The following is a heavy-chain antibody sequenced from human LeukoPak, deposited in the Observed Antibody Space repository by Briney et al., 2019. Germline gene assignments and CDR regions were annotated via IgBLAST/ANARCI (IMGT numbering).Heavy chain of an antibody. Sequence: SVKVSCKASGGTFSSYAISWVRQAPGQGLEWMGGIIPIFGTAHYAQKFQGRVTITADESTSTAYMGLSSLRSEDTAVYYCASHYYDSSGYYYGFDYWGEGTLVTLPS. D-gene: IGHD3-22*01. V-gene: IGHV1-69*01. CDR1: GGTFSSYA. CDR2: IIPIFGTA. CDR3: ASHYYDSSGYYYGFDY. J-gene: IGHJ4*02.